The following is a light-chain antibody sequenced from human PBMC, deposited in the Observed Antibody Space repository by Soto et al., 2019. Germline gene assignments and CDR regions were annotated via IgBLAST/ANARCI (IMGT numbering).Light chain of an antibody. CDR1: SSNIGAPYD. Sequence: QSVLTQPPSVSGAPGQTVVISCSGSSSNIGAPYDVNWYRQIPGTAPKLLIYSHNIRPSGVPDRFSGSTSGTSASLAISGLRAEDEADYHCAAWDDNLRGVVFGGGTQLTVL. V-gene: IGLV1-40*01. CDR3: AAWDDNLRGVV. J-gene: IGLJ2*01. CDR2: SHN.